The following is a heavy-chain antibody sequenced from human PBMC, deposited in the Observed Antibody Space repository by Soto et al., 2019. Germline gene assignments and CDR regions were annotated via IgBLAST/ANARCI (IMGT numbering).Heavy chain of an antibody. Sequence: KPGGSLRLSCAASGFTFSSYSMNWVRQAPGKGLEWVSSISSSSSYIYYADSVKGRFTISRDNAKNSLYLQMNSLRAEDTAVYYCARDHLWSGSYYGYWGQGTLVTVSS. V-gene: IGHV3-21*01. CDR2: ISSSSSYI. CDR3: ARDHLWSGSYYGY. CDR1: GFTFSSYS. J-gene: IGHJ4*02. D-gene: IGHD1-26*01.